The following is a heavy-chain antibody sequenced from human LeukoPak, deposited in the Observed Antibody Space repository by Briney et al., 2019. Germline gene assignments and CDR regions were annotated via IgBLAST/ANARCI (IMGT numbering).Heavy chain of an antibody. D-gene: IGHD3-22*01. V-gene: IGHV1-2*02. CDR2: VNPTSGGT. CDR1: GYTFTSYY. CDR3: ARVYYYYDSSGILTLYFDY. J-gene: IGHJ4*02. Sequence: ASVKVSCKTAGYTFTSYYMHWVRQPPGQGLEWMGWVNPTSGGTNYEQKFQGRVTMTRDTSISTAYMELGRLRSDDTAVYYCARVYYYYDSSGILTLYFDYWGQGTLVTVSS.